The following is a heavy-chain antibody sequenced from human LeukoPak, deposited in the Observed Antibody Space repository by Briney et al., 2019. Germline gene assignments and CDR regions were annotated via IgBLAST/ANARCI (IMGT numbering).Heavy chain of an antibody. D-gene: IGHD4-17*01. J-gene: IGHJ4*02. V-gene: IGHV4-30-4*01. CDR2: IYYSGST. CDR1: GGSISSGDYY. CDR3: ARDSAVTRNFDY. Sequence: SQTLSLTCTVSGGSISSGDYYWSWIRQPPGKGLEWIGYIYYSGSTYYNPSLKSRVTISVDTSKNQFSLKLSSVTAADTAVYYCARDSAVTRNFDYWDQGTLVTVSS.